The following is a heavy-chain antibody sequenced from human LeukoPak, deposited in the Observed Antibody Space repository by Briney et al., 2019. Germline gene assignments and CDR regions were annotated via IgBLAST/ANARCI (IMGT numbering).Heavy chain of an antibody. D-gene: IGHD3-22*01. V-gene: IGHV3-30*03. CDR1: GFTFSSYG. CDR2: ISYDGSNE. J-gene: IGHJ3*02. Sequence: GGSLRLSCAASGFTFSSYGMSWVRQAPGKGLEWVAIISYDGSNEYYADSVKGRFTISRDNPKNTLYLQMNSLRAEDTAVYYCARDLNYYDSSGYFDIWGQGTMVTVSS. CDR3: ARDLNYYDSSGYFDI.